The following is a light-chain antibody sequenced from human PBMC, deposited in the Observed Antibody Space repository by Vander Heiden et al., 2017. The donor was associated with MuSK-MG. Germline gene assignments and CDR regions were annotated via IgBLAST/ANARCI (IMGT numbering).Light chain of an antibody. J-gene: IGKJ5*01. V-gene: IGKV1-39*01. CDR3: QQSYSTLPIT. Sequence: DIQMTQSPSSLSASVGDIVTITCRASQSISSYLNWYQQKPGKAPKLLINAASSLQRGVPSRFSGSGSGTDVTLTISSLQPEDFATYYCQQSYSTLPITFGQGTRLEIK. CDR2: AAS. CDR1: QSISSY.